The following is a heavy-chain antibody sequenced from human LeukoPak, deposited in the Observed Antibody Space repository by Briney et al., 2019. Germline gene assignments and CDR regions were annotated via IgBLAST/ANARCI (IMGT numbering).Heavy chain of an antibody. J-gene: IGHJ4*02. CDR3: AIEGDSSGYPDY. V-gene: IGHV3-66*01. CDR2: IYSGGST. CDR1: GFTFSNYG. Sequence: GGSLRLSCAASGFTFSNYGMHWVRQAPGKGLEWVSVIYSGGSTYYADSVKGRFTISRDNSKNTLYLQMNSLRAEDTAVYYCAIEGDSSGYPDYWGQGTLVTVSS. D-gene: IGHD3-22*01.